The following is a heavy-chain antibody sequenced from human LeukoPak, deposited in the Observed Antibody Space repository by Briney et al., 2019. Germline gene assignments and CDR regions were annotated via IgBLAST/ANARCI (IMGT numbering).Heavy chain of an antibody. CDR2: IRYDGINK. J-gene: IGHJ4*02. Sequence: QAGGSLRLSCAASGFTFNSYGMRWVRQAPGKGLDWVAFIRYDGINKYYADSVKGRFTISRDNSKNTLYLQMNSLRAEDTAVYYCAKNSEGKAPGFFDYWGQGTLVTVSS. V-gene: IGHV3-30*02. D-gene: IGHD3-9*01. CDR3: AKNSEGKAPGFFDY. CDR1: GFTFNSYG.